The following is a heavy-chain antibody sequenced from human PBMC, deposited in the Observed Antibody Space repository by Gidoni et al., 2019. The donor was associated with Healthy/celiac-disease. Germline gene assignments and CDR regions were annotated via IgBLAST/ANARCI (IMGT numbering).Heavy chain of an antibody. Sequence: EVQLLESGGGLVQPGGSLRLSCAASGFTFSSYAMSWVRPAPGKGLELVSAISGSGGSTYYADSVKGRFTISRDNSKNTLYLQMNSLRAEDTAVYYCAKAAKLGYCSSTSCSPHYYYGMDVWGQGTTVTVSS. CDR1: GFTFSSYA. J-gene: IGHJ6*02. V-gene: IGHV3-23*01. CDR3: AKAAKLGYCSSTSCSPHYYYGMDV. D-gene: IGHD2-2*01. CDR2: ISGSGGST.